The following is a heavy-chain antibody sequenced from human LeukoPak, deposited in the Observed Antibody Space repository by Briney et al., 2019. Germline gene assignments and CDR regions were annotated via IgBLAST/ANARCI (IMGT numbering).Heavy chain of an antibody. CDR1: GFTFSSYS. V-gene: IGHV3-48*01. CDR2: ISSSSSTI. D-gene: IGHD2-2*01. CDR3: AREEYQLLPDYYYMDV. Sequence: PGGSLRLSCAASGFTFSSYSMNWVRQAPGKGLEWVAYISSSSSTIYYADSVKGRFTISRDNAKNSLYLQMNSLRAEDTAVYYCAREEYQLLPDYYYMDVWGKGTTVTVSS. J-gene: IGHJ6*03.